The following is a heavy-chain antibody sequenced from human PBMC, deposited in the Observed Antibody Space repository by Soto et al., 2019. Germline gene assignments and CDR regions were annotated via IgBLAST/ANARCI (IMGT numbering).Heavy chain of an antibody. CDR1: GGTFRTSA. Sequence: QVQLVQSGAEVKKPGSSVKVSCKTSGGTFRTSALSWVRQAPGQGVEWMGGIMPVFPTPDYAQKFQGRVTITADESTGTAYIELSSLRSEDTAVYYCARDKDRQQLGGNYYYIMDVWGQGTTVTLSS. J-gene: IGHJ6*01. CDR3: ARDKDRQQLGGNYYYIMDV. CDR2: IMPVFPTP. D-gene: IGHD3-3*02. V-gene: IGHV1-69*12.